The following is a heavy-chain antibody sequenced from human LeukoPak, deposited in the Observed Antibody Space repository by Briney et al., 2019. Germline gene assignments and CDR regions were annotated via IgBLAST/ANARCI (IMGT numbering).Heavy chain of an antibody. J-gene: IGHJ4*02. Sequence: KSGGSLRLSCAASGFTFSSYSMNWVRQAPGKGLEWVSSISSSSSYIYYADSVKGRFTISRDNAKNSLYLQMNSLRAEDTAVYYCAREGLIVGATAGGYWGQGTLVTVSS. CDR2: ISSSSSYI. V-gene: IGHV3-21*01. CDR1: GFTFSSYS. D-gene: IGHD1-26*01. CDR3: AREGLIVGATAGGY.